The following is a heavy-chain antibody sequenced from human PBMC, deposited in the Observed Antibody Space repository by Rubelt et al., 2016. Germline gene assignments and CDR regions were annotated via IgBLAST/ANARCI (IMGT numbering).Heavy chain of an antibody. Sequence: QVQLVQSGAEVKKPGSSVKVSCKASGGTFSSYAISWVRQAPGQGLEWMGGIIPIFGAANYAQKFQGRVTITADESTSTAYMGLSRLRSEDTAVYYCARGDATVPRSYWYFDLWGRGTLVTVSS. V-gene: IGHV1-69*01. CDR1: GGTFSSYA. J-gene: IGHJ2*01. CDR2: IIPIFGAA. D-gene: IGHD4-17*01. CDR3: ARGDATVPRSYWYFDL.